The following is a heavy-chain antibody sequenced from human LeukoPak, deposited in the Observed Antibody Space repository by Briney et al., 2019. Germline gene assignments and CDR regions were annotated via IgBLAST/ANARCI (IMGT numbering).Heavy chain of an antibody. Sequence: GPSVKVSCKVSGYTPTELSMHWVRQAPGKGLEWMGGFDPEDGETIYAQKFQGRVTMPEDTSTDTAYMELSSLRSEDTAVYYCATGRGCCSSTSCSALRYWGQGTLVTVSS. CDR2: FDPEDGET. D-gene: IGHD2-2*01. CDR1: GYTPTELS. J-gene: IGHJ4*02. CDR3: ATGRGCCSSTSCSALRY. V-gene: IGHV1-24*01.